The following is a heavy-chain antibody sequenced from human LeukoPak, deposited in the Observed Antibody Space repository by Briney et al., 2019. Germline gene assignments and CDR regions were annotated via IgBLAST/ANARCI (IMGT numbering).Heavy chain of an antibody. D-gene: IGHD5-18*01. Sequence: GGSLRLSCEASGFTFGSHAMYWVRQAPGKGLEWVAGIFGSGGSPHYADPVKGRFTISRDNSRNTVYLQINSLRAEDTAVYYCGKTSVGYSSGQKPAWPVDYWGQGTLVTVSS. CDR2: IFGSGGSP. CDR1: GFTFGSHA. CDR3: GKTSVGYSSGQKPAWPVDY. V-gene: IGHV3-23*01. J-gene: IGHJ4*02.